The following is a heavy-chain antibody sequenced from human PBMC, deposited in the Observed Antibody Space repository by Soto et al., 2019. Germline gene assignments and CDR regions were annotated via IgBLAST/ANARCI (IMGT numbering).Heavy chain of an antibody. D-gene: IGHD3-9*01. CDR3: ARASPRGRYFDWLIFPLGH. CDR2: INWNGRTR. J-gene: IGHJ4*02. Sequence: SLRLSCAAYGFTFDDYGMSWVRQVLGKELEWVAGINWNGRTRNYADSVKGRFTISRDTAKNSLYLQMNSLRAEDTALYFCARASPRGRYFDWLIFPLGHWGQGTLVTVSS. V-gene: IGHV3-20*04. CDR1: GFTFDDYG.